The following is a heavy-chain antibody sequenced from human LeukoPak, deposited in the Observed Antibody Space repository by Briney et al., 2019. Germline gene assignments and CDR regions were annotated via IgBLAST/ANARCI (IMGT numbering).Heavy chain of an antibody. Sequence: SETLSLTCAVYGGSFSGYYWSWIRQPPGKGLEWIGEINHSGSTNYNPSLKSRVTISVDTSKNQFSLKLSSVTAADTAVYYCARGRGYGYGYYYYYYMDVWGKGTTVTVSS. V-gene: IGHV4-34*01. D-gene: IGHD5-18*01. J-gene: IGHJ6*03. CDR1: GGSFSGYY. CDR3: ARGRGYGYGYYYYYYMDV. CDR2: INHSGST.